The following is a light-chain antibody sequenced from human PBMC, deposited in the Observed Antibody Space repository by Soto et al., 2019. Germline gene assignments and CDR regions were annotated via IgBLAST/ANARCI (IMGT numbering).Light chain of an antibody. V-gene: IGKV3-20*01. J-gene: IGKJ4*01. CDR1: QSVSSY. CDR3: QQYDNSLA. Sequence: EIVLTQSPATLSLSPGERATLSCRASQSVSSYLAWYQQKPGQAPRLLIYDASNRATGIPDRFTGSGSGTDFSLTISRLEPEDFAVYYCQQYDNSLAFGGGTKVDIK. CDR2: DAS.